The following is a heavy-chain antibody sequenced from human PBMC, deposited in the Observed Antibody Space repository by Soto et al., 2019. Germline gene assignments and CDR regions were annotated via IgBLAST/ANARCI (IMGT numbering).Heavy chain of an antibody. D-gene: IGHD6-6*01. V-gene: IGHV1-18*01. CDR1: GYTFRTYA. CDR2: ISVYHGNT. CDR3: ARDAEAARPGWFDP. Sequence: QVQLVQSGGEVKKPGASVKISCKASGYTFRTYAINWVRQAPGQGLEWMGWISVYHGNTNYEPKFQDRVTMTTDTSTSTAFMELRTLTSDDTAVYYCARDAEAARPGWFDPWGQGTLVIVSS. J-gene: IGHJ5*02.